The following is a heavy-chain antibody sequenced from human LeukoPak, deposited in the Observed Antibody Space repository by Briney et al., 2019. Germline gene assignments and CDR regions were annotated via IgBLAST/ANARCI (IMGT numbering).Heavy chain of an antibody. V-gene: IGHV1-69*04. Sequence: EASVKVSCKASGGTFSSYAISWVRQAPGQGLEWTGRIIPIFGIANYAQKFQGRVTITADKSTSTAYMELSSLRSEDTAVYYCARDSGYDSSGYYPFDYWGQGTLVTVSS. D-gene: IGHD3-22*01. CDR1: GGTFSSYA. CDR3: ARDSGYDSSGYYPFDY. J-gene: IGHJ4*02. CDR2: IIPIFGIA.